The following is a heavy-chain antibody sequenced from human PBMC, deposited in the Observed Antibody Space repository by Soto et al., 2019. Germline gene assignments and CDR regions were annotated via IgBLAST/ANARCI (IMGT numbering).Heavy chain of an antibody. Sequence: GASVKVSCKASGYTFTSYGISWVRQAPGQGLEWMGWISAYNGNTNYAQKLQGRVTMTTDTSTSTAYMELRSLRSDDTAVYYCARETYYYDSSGYNDPFDIWGQGTMVTVSS. D-gene: IGHD3-22*01. CDR1: GYTFTSYG. CDR3: ARETYYYDSSGYNDPFDI. CDR2: ISAYNGNT. V-gene: IGHV1-18*01. J-gene: IGHJ3*02.